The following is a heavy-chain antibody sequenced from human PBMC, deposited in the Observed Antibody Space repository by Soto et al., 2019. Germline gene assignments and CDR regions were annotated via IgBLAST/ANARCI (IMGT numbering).Heavy chain of an antibody. D-gene: IGHD3-16*01. CDR1: GYIFTSFG. V-gene: IGHV1-18*01. CDR3: TGGAAQGWGSYD. CDR2: VSTYNGNT. J-gene: IGHJ4*02. Sequence: QVQLVQSGAEVKKPGASVKVSCKASGYIFTSFGITWVRQAPGQGLEWMGWVSTYNGNTKYAQKLQGRVTMSTDTSRRTANWGLGGVRSEDTAVYFCTGGAAQGWGSYDWGQGTLVTVSS.